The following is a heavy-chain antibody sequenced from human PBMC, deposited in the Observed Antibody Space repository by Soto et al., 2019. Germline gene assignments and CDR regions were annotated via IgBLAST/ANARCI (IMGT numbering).Heavy chain of an antibody. V-gene: IGHV3-48*01. Sequence: GGSLRLSCAASGSTFSSYSMNWVRQAPGKGLEWVSYISSSSSTIYYADSVKGRFTISRDNAKNSLYLQMNSLRAEDTAVYYCARIGNYDFWSGYYNQPSYYYYMDVWGKGTTVTV. CDR3: ARIGNYDFWSGYYNQPSYYYYMDV. J-gene: IGHJ6*03. CDR1: GSTFSSYS. CDR2: ISSSSSTI. D-gene: IGHD3-3*01.